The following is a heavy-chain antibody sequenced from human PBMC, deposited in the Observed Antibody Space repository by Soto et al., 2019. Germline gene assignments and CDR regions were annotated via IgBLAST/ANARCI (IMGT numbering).Heavy chain of an antibody. CDR3: AQSTSNGSSYWFYT. CDR2: ISNDGSYK. Sequence: GVSLRLSCAACGFTVSSFGMHWVRQAPGKGLDWVAVISNDGSYKYYADSVKGRFTISRDNPKNTLYLQMNSLRAEDTAVYYCAQSTSNGSSYWFYTCGPGSLATISA. J-gene: IGHJ5*01. D-gene: IGHD1-26*01. V-gene: IGHV3-30*18. CDR1: GFTVSSFG.